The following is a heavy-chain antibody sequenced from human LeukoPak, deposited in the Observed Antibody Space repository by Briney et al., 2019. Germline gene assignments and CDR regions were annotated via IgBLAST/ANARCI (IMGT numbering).Heavy chain of an antibody. CDR1: GYTFTDYY. CDR2: INPNSGGT. D-gene: IGHD6-19*01. V-gene: IGHV1-2*02. CDR3: ARDRGAVAGIRSYYYYMDV. Sequence: ASVNVSCKPSGYTFTDYYMHWVRQAPGQGLEWMGWINPNSGGTNYAQKFQGRVTMTSDTSISTAYMELSRLRSDDTAVYYCARDRGAVAGIRSYYYYMDVWGKGTTVTVSS. J-gene: IGHJ6*03.